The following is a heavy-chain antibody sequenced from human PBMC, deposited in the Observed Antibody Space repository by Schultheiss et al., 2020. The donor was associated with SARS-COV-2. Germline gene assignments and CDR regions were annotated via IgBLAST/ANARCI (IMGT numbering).Heavy chain of an antibody. Sequence: SQTLSLTCTVSGGSISSGSYYWSWIRQPAGKGLEWIGRIYTSGSTYYNPSLKSRVTISVDTSKNQFSLKLSSVTAADTAVYYCARAVVPAAIIALYYFDYWGQGTLVTVSS. CDR2: IYTSGST. V-gene: IGHV4-61*02. CDR3: ARAVVPAAIIALYYFDY. D-gene: IGHD2-2*01. CDR1: GGSISSGSYY. J-gene: IGHJ4*02.